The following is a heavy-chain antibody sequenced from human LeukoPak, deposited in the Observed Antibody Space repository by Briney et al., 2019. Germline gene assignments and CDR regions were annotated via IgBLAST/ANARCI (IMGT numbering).Heavy chain of an antibody. CDR2: IKPNSGVT. D-gene: IGHD1-14*01. Sequence: ASVKVSCKTSGYNFTDFYIHWVRQAPGQGLEWMGLIKPNSGVTKYAEKFQGRVTMTTETSMSTAFMESSRLRSDDTADYYCARDPPMAGTPSLDSWGQGTPVIVSS. V-gene: IGHV1-2*02. CDR3: ARDPPMAGTPSLDS. J-gene: IGHJ5*01. CDR1: GYNFTDFY.